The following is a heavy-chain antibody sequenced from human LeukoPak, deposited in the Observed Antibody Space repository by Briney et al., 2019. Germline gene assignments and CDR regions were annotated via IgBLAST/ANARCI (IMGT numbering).Heavy chain of an antibody. CDR1: GGSISGDH. CDR2: IYYSGNT. V-gene: IGHV4-59*08. Sequence: SETLSLTCTVSGGSISGDHWNWIRQPPGKGLEWIGNIYYSGNTNYNPSLKSRVTISVDTSKNQFSLKMSSVTAADTAVYYCARRNDFDIWGQGTMVTVSS. J-gene: IGHJ3*02. CDR3: ARRNDFDI.